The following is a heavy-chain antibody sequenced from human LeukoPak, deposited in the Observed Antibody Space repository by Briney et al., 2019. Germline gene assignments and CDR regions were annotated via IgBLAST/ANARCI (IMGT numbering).Heavy chain of an antibody. D-gene: IGHD6-13*01. J-gene: IGHJ5*02. V-gene: IGHV4-59*08. CDR3: ARHDPGIAAAGRRWFDP. CDR1: GGSISSYY. Sequence: KPSETLSLTCTVSGGSISSYYWSWIRQPPGKGLEWIGYIYYTGSTNYNPSLKSRVTISVDTSKNQFSLKLSSVTAADTAVYYCARHDPGIAAAGRRWFDPWGQGTLVTVSS. CDR2: IYYTGST.